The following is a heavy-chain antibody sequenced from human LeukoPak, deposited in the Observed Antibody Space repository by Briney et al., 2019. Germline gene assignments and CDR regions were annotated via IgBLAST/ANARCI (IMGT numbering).Heavy chain of an antibody. J-gene: IGHJ4*02. CDR2: IKQDGSAE. Sequence: GGSLRLSCAASGFTFSSYWMSWVRQAPGKGLEWMANIKQDGSAENFVDFVKGRFTISRDNAKKSLFLQMNSLRADDTAVYYCARSSSAGASLRHDYWGQGTLVTVSS. D-gene: IGHD1-26*01. CDR3: ARSSSAGASLRHDY. CDR1: GFTFSSYW. V-gene: IGHV3-7*01.